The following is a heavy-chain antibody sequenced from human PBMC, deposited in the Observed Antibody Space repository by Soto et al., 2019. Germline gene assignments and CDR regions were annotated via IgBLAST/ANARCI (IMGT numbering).Heavy chain of an antibody. V-gene: IGHV1-69*08. CDR3: ARERYYYGSGAFFDY. Sequence: QVQLVQSGAEVKKPGSSVKVSCKASGGTFSSYTISWVRQAPGQGLEWMGRIIHSLGIANYAQKFQGRVTITAHKSTSTANLEMSRLRSEDTAVYYCARERYYYGSGAFFDYWGQGTLVTVSS. CDR2: IIHSLGIA. J-gene: IGHJ4*02. D-gene: IGHD3-10*01. CDR1: GGTFSSYT.